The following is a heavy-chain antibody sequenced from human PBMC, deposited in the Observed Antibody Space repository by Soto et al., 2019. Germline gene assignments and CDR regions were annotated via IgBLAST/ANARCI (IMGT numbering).Heavy chain of an antibody. CDR2: IIPLPGLT. Sequence: QDQLVQSGAEVKKPGSSVKVSCKASGVTFSSYTLDWVRQAPGQGLEWMGRIIPLPGLTTYAQNFEGRVSITADTSTSTAYMGVSSLRSDDTAIYFCARGQWQQPRGMDVWGQGATVTVSS. D-gene: IGHD6-13*01. J-gene: IGHJ6*02. CDR3: ARGQWQQPRGMDV. CDR1: GVTFSSYT. V-gene: IGHV1-69*02.